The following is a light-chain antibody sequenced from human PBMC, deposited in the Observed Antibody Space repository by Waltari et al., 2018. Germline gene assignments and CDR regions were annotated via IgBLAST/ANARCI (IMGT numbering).Light chain of an antibody. Sequence: IVMTQSPATLSVSPGEGATLPCKASQILSSNLACYQQKPGQLPRRLIYGASTRATGIPARFSGSGSGTEFTLTISSLQAEDFAVYYCQERGRTFGQGTKVEIK. J-gene: IGKJ1*01. CDR1: QILSSN. V-gene: IGKV3-15*01. CDR3: QERGRT. CDR2: GAS.